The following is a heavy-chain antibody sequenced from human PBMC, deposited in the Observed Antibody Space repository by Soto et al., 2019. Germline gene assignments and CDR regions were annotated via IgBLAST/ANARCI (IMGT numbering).Heavy chain of an antibody. CDR1: GGTFSSYA. D-gene: IGHD2-21*02. V-gene: IGHV1-69*13. CDR2: IIPIFGTA. CDR3: ARVLVFYGGFDP. J-gene: IGHJ5*02. Sequence: SVKVSCKASGGTFSSYAISWVRQAPGQGLEWMGGIIPIFGTANYAQKFQGRVTITADESTSTAYMELSSLRSEDTAVYYCARVLVFYGGFDPWGQGTLVTVSS.